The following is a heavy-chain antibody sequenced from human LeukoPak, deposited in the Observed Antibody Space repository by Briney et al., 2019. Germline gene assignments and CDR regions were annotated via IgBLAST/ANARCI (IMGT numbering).Heavy chain of an antibody. CDR2: ISTGSSYI. V-gene: IGHV3-21*01. CDR3: ARLPAIRLPADY. D-gene: IGHD2-21*02. Sequence: GGSLRLSCAASGFTFSSYSMNWVRQAPGKGLEGVSSISTGSSYIFYADSVKGRFTISRDNAKNSLCLQMNSLRAEDTAVYYCARLPAIRLPADYWGQGPLVTVSS. J-gene: IGHJ4*02. CDR1: GFTFSSYS.